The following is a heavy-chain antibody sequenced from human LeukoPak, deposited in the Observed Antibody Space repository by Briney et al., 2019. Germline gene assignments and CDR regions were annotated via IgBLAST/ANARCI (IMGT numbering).Heavy chain of an antibody. CDR1: GGTFSSYA. J-gene: IGHJ3*02. D-gene: IGHD6-19*01. CDR2: IIPIFGTA. CDR3: ARVTPGYSSGWYEAFDI. Sequence: ASVKVSCKASGGTFSSYAISWVRRAPGQGLEWMGGIIPIFGTANYAQKFQGRVTITADESTSTAYMELSSLRSEDTAVYYCARVTPGYSSGWYEAFDIWGQGTMVTVSS. V-gene: IGHV1-69*01.